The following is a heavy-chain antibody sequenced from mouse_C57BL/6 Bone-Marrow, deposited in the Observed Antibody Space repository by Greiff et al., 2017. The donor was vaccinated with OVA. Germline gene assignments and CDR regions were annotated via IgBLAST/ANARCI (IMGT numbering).Heavy chain of an antibody. V-gene: IGHV2-2*01. CDR2: IWSGGST. D-gene: IGHD1-1*01. CDR1: GFSLTSYG. J-gene: IGHJ2*01. CDR3: ARNFVITTVAYYFDY. Sequence: VKLMESGPGLVQPSQSLSITCTVSGFSLTSYGVHWVRQSPGKGLEWLGVIWSGGSTDYNAAFISRLSISKDNSKSQVFFKMNSLQADDTAIYYCARNFVITTVAYYFDYWGQGTTLTVSS.